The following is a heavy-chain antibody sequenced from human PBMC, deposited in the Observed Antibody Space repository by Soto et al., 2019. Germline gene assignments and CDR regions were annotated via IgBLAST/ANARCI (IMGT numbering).Heavy chain of an antibody. J-gene: IGHJ3*02. Sequence: SETLSLTCTVSGGSISSGGYYWSWIRQHPGKGLEWIGYIYYSGSTYYNPSLKSRVTISVDTSKNQFSLKLSSVTAADTAVYYCARVIAAAASKAFDIWGQGTMVTVSS. D-gene: IGHD6-13*01. V-gene: IGHV4-31*02. CDR1: GGSISSGGYY. CDR3: ARVIAAAASKAFDI. CDR2: IYYSGST.